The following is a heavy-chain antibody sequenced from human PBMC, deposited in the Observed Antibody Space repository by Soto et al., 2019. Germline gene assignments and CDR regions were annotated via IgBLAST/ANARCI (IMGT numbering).Heavy chain of an antibody. D-gene: IGHD6-13*01. Sequence: AASVKVSYKVSGYTLTELSMHWVRQAPGQGLEWMGGFDPEDGETIYAQKFQGRVTMTEDTSTDTAYMELSSLRSEDTAVYYCARGRWGAEADIWFDTWGQGTLVTVSS. CDR1: GYTLTELS. CDR2: FDPEDGET. CDR3: ARGRWGAEADIWFDT. V-gene: IGHV1-24*01. J-gene: IGHJ5*02.